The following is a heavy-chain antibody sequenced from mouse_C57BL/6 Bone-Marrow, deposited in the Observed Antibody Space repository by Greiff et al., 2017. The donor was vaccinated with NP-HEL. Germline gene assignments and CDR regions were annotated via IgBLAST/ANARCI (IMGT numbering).Heavy chain of an antibody. CDR1: GFSLTSYG. V-gene: IGHV2-2*01. J-gene: IGHJ3*01. D-gene: IGHD1-1*01. CDR3: ASYYGSSYWFAY. Sequence: VQLQQSGPGLVQPSQSLSITCTVSGFSLTSYGVHWVRQSPGQGLEWLGVIWSGGSTDYNVAFISRLSISKDNSKSQVFFKMNSLQADDTAIYYCASYYGSSYWFAYWGQGTLVTVSA. CDR2: IWSGGST.